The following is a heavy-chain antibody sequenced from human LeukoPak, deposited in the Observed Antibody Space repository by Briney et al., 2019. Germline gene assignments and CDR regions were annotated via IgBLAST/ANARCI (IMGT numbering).Heavy chain of an antibody. D-gene: IGHD3-3*01. V-gene: IGHV1-24*01. CDR3: ARDAGDFWSGSANFDY. J-gene: IGHJ4*02. CDR2: FDPEDGET. CDR1: GYTLTELS. Sequence: ASVKVSCKVSGYTLTELSMQWVRQAPGKGLEWMGGFDPEDGETIYAQKFQGRVTITWDTSISTVYMELSSLRSEDTAVYYCARDAGDFWSGSANFDYWGQGTLVTVSS.